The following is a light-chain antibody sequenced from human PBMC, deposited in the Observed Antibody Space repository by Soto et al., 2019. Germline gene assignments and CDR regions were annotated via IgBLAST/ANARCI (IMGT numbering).Light chain of an antibody. Sequence: EIVMTQYPATLSVSPGERATLSCRAIQRVSRNLARYQQKPGQAPRLLIYGASTRATGIPARFSGSGSETEFTLTISSLQSEDFAVYYCQQYNNWPPYTFGQGTKVDIK. CDR1: QRVSRN. J-gene: IGKJ2*01. CDR2: GAS. CDR3: QQYNNWPPYT. V-gene: IGKV3-15*01.